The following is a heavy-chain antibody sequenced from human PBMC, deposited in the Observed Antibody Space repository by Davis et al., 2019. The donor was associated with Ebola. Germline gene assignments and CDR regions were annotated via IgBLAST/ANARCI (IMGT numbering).Heavy chain of an antibody. Sequence: SVKVSCKASGGTFISYAISWVRQAPGQGLEWMGGIIPIFGTANYAQKFQGRVTITADESTSTAYMELSSLRSEDTAVYYCARDLKQQLTNWYFDLWGRGTLVTVSS. CDR2: IIPIFGTA. CDR3: ARDLKQQLTNWYFDL. V-gene: IGHV1-69*13. J-gene: IGHJ2*01. D-gene: IGHD6-13*01. CDR1: GGTFISYA.